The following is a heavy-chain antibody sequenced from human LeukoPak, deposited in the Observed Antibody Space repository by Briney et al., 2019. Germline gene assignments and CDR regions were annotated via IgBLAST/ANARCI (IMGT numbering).Heavy chain of an antibody. V-gene: IGHV4-39*01. CDR2: VYYSTNT. CDR1: GDSISSSSYY. J-gene: IGHJ3*02. Sequence: SETLSLTCTVSGDSISSSSYYWDWIRQPPGKGLEWMGNVYYSTNTYYNPSLKSRVTISVDTSKNQFSLKLSSVTAADTATYYCARHSRSAYSGYENAFDIWGQGTVVTVSS. D-gene: IGHD5-12*01. CDR3: ARHSRSAYSGYENAFDI.